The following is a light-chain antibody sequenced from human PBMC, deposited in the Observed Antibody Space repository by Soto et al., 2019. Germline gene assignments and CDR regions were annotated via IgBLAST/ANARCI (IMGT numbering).Light chain of an antibody. CDR2: KAS. CDR1: QSISSW. Sequence: DIQMTQSPSTLSASVGDRVTITCRASQSISSWLAWYQQKPGKAPKLLIYKASSLESGVPSRFSGSGSGTEFTLTISSPQPDDFATYFCQQYNIYPLTFGGGTKVEIK. CDR3: QQYNIYPLT. J-gene: IGKJ4*01. V-gene: IGKV1-5*03.